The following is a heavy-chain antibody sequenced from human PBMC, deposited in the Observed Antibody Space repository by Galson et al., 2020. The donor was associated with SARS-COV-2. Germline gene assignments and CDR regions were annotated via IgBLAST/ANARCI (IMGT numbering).Heavy chain of an antibody. CDR1: GFTFSSSG. D-gene: IGHD1-26*01. Sequence: LSLTCAASGFTFSSSGMHWVRQAPGKGLEWLAYIRYDGINKYYVDFVKGRFTVSRDNSKDTLYLQMDSLRVDDTAVYYCATEWEMRIWGQGTLVTVSS. V-gene: IGHV3-30*02. CDR3: ATEWEMRI. J-gene: IGHJ4*02. CDR2: IRYDGINK.